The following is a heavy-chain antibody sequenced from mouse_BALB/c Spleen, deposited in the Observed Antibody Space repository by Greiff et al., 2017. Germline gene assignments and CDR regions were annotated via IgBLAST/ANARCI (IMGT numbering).Heavy chain of an antibody. J-gene: IGHJ1*01. Sequence: EVQRVESGGGLVKPGGSLKLSCAASGFTFSDYYMYWVRQTPEKRLEWVATISDGGSYTYYPDSVKGRFTISRDNAKNNLYLQMSSLKSEDTAMYYCAKAYYGNYWYFDVWGAGTTVTVSS. D-gene: IGHD2-10*01. V-gene: IGHV5-4*02. CDR3: AKAYYGNYWYFDV. CDR1: GFTFSDYY. CDR2: ISDGGSYT.